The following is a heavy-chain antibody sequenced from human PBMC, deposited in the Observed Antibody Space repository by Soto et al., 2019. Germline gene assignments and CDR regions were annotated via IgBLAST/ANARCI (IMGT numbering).Heavy chain of an antibody. J-gene: IGHJ4*02. CDR3: ARVRRGAAGQTFDY. CDR2: IIPIFGTA. CDR1: GGTFSSYA. D-gene: IGHD6-13*01. Sequence: SVKVSCKASGGTFSSYAISWVRQAPGQVLEWMGGIIPIFGTANYAQKFQGRVTITADESTSTAYMELNSLRSEDTAVYYCARVRRGAAGQTFDYWGQGTLVTVSS. V-gene: IGHV1-69*13.